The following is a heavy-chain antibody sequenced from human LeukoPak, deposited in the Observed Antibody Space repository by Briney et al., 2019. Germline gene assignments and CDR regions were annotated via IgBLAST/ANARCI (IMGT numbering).Heavy chain of an antibody. CDR2: IKQDGSEK. V-gene: IGHV3-7*01. D-gene: IGHD6-13*01. Sequence: GGSLRLSCAASGFTFSSYWMSWVCQAPGKGLKWVANIKQDGSEKYYVDSVKGRFTISRDNAKNSLYLQMNSLRAEDTAVYYCARGQGIAAAGTFYWGQGTLVTVSS. J-gene: IGHJ4*02. CDR1: GFTFSSYW. CDR3: ARGQGIAAAGTFY.